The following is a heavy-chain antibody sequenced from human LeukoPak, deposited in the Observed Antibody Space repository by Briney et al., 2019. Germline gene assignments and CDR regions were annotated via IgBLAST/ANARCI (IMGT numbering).Heavy chain of an antibody. V-gene: IGHV4-31*03. J-gene: IGHJ4*02. CDR3: AREGGGDYYDSSGYYRFDY. D-gene: IGHD3-22*01. CDR1: GGSISSGGYY. CDR2: IYYSGST. Sequence: TSQTLSLTCTVSGGSISSGGYYWSWIRQHLGKGLELIGYIYYSGSTYYNPSLKSRVTISVDTSKNQFSLKLSSVTAADTAVYYCAREGGGDYYDSSGYYRFDYWGQGTLVTVSS.